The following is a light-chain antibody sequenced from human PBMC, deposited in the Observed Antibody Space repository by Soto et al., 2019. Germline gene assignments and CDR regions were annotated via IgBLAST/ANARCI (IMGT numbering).Light chain of an antibody. Sequence: ETQLTQSPCSLSSSVGYRVTITCRASQSISSYLNWYQQKPGKAPQLLIYAAYSLQSGVPSRFSGSGSGTDFTLTISSLQPEDFATYYCQQRYSTLPLTFGRGTKLDIK. CDR2: AAY. V-gene: IGKV1-39*01. CDR3: QQRYSTLPLT. J-gene: IGKJ4*01. CDR1: QSISSY.